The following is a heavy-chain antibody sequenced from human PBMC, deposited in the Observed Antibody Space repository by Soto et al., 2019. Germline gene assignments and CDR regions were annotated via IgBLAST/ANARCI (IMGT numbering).Heavy chain of an antibody. CDR3: ARPRNYYYYYMDV. V-gene: IGHV4-39*01. Sequence: SETLSLTCTVSGVSISSSSDYWGWIRQPPGKGLEWIGSIYYSGSTYYNPSLKSRVTISVDTSKNQFSLKLSSVTAADTAVYYCARPRNYYYYYMDVWGKGTTVTVSS. CDR2: IYYSGST. J-gene: IGHJ6*03. CDR1: GVSISSSSDY.